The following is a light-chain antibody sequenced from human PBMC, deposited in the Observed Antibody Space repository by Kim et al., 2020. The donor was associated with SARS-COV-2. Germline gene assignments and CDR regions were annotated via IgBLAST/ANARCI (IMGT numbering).Light chain of an antibody. CDR2: EDT. CDR1: ALPKQY. V-gene: IGLV3-25*03. CDR3: QSADSSDTFWV. J-gene: IGLJ3*02. Sequence: PGQTARLTCSGDALPKQYAYWFQQKPGQAPVVLIYEDTERPSGIPERFSGSTSGTTVTLTISAVQAEDEADYYCQSADSSDTFWVFGGGTQLTVL.